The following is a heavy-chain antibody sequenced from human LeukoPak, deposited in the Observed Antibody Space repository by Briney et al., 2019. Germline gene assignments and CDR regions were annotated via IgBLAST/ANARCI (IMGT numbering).Heavy chain of an antibody. D-gene: IGHD3-22*01. CDR2: IIPIFGTA. CDR1: GGTFSSYA. Sequence: SVKVSCKASGGTFSSYAISWVRQAPGQGLEWMGVIIPIFGTANYAQKFQGRVTITADESTSTAYMELSSLRSEDTAVYYCARGWDYDSGGRPTAYVYWGQGTLVTVSS. V-gene: IGHV1-69*13. J-gene: IGHJ4*02. CDR3: ARGWDYDSGGRPTAYVY.